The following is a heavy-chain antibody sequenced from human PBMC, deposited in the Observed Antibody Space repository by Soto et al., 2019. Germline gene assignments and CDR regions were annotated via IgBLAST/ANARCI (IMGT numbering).Heavy chain of an antibody. Sequence: EVQLLESGGGLVLPGGSLRLSCAASGFTFSSYAMSWVRQAPGKGLEWVSAISGSGGSTYYADSVKGRFTISRDNSKNTLYLQMNSLRAEDTAVYYCAKGDRGRSHFDYWGQGTLVTVSS. D-gene: IGHD1-26*01. CDR2: ISGSGGST. V-gene: IGHV3-23*01. CDR1: GFTFSSYA. CDR3: AKGDRGRSHFDY. J-gene: IGHJ4*02.